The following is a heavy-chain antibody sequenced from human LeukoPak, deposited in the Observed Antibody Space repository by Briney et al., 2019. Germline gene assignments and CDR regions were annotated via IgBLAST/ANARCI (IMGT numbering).Heavy chain of an antibody. D-gene: IGHD4-17*01. CDR3: ARVDGDLDAFDI. J-gene: IGHJ3*02. CDR1: GYTFTSYY. Sequence: GASVKVSCKASGYTFTSYYMHWVRQAPGQGLEWMGIINPSGGSTSYAQKCQGRVTMTRDTSTSTVYMELSSLRSEDTVVYYCARVDGDLDAFDIWGQGTMVTVSS. CDR2: INPSGGST. V-gene: IGHV1-46*01.